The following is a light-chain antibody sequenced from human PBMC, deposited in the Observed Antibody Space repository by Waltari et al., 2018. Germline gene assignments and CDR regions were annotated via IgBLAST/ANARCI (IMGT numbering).Light chain of an antibody. J-gene: IGLJ1*01. CDR2: SDS. V-gene: IGLV3-9*01. Sequence: SYELTQPPSVSVALGQTVKMTCDGNNIGSKNVYWYQQKPGQAPVLVIYSDSDRTSGIPERFSGSNSGNTATLTISRAQVVDEADYYCQVWDSRTYVFGTGTKVTVL. CDR1: NIGSKN. CDR3: QVWDSRTYV.